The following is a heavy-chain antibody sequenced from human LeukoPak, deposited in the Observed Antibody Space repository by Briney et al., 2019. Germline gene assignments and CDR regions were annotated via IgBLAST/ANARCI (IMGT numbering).Heavy chain of an antibody. J-gene: IGHJ4*02. CDR3: VRGLRRLQIRTIYYFDY. D-gene: IGHD4-11*01. CDR2: MNPNSGNT. CDR1: GYTFTSYD. Sequence: VASVKVSCKASGYTFTSYDINWVRQATGQGLEWMGWMNPNSGNTGYAQKFQGRVTMTRNTSISTAYMELSSLRSEDTAVYYCVRGLRRLQIRTIYYFDYWGQGTLVTVSS. V-gene: IGHV1-8*01.